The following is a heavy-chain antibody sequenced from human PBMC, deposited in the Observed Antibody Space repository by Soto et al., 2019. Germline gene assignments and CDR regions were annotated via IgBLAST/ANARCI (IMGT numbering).Heavy chain of an antibody. CDR1: GYTFTSYG. J-gene: IGHJ6*02. CDR3: ARDVPDTTLFYYYYGMDA. CDR2: ISTDNGNT. Sequence: QVHLVQSGAEMKKPGASVKVSCKASGYTFTSYGISWVRQAPGQGLEWMGWISTDNGNTNYAHNLQGRVTMTTDTSTSTAFMELWDLTSDDTAVYYCARDVPDTTLFYYYYGMDAWGQGTTVTVSS. D-gene: IGHD1-1*01. V-gene: IGHV1-18*01.